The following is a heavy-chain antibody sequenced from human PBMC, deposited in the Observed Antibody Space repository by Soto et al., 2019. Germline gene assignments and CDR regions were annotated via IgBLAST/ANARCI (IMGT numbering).Heavy chain of an antibody. CDR3: AKDLRIIGSYPAFHH. CDR2: IRGSGDRA. D-gene: IGHD1-26*01. V-gene: IGHV3-23*01. J-gene: IGHJ4*02. CDR1: GFDFTNYA. Sequence: EVQLLESGGGLVQPGGSLRLSCAASGFDFTNYAMSWVRQAPGKGLEWVAGIRGSGDRAFYADSVKGRFTISRDNSKKTLSLQMNIRRAEDTPVYYFAKDLRIIGSYPAFHHWGQGILVTVSS.